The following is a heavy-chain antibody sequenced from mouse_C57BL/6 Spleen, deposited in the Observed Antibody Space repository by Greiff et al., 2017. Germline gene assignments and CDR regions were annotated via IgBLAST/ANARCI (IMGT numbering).Heavy chain of an antibody. D-gene: IGHD1-1*01. CDR2: IYPGSGNT. J-gene: IGHJ2*01. CDR1: GYTFTDYY. CDR3: ARSGSSPYYFDY. Sequence: QVQLQQSGAELVRPGASVKLSCKASGYTFTDYYINWVKQRPGQGLEWIARIYPGSGNTYYNEKFKGKATLTAEKSSSTAYMQLSSLTSEDSAVDFCARSGSSPYYFDYWGQGTTLTVSS. V-gene: IGHV1-76*01.